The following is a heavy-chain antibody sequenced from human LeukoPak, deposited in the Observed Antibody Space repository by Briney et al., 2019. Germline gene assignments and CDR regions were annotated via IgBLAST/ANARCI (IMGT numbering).Heavy chain of an antibody. Sequence: ASVKVSCKASGYTFTSYDINWVRQATGQGLEWMAWMNPNSGNTGYAQKFQGRVTMTRNTSISTAYMELSSLRSEDTAVYYCARVSTYFGVVTDFDYWGQGTLVTVSS. CDR1: GYTFTSYD. J-gene: IGHJ4*02. D-gene: IGHD3-3*01. V-gene: IGHV1-8*01. CDR2: MNPNSGNT. CDR3: ARVSTYFGVVTDFDY.